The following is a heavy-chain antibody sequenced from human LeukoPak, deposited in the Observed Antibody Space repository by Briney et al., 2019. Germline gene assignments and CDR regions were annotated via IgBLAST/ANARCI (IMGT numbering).Heavy chain of an antibody. J-gene: IGHJ4*02. CDR3: ARLSIVGATNFDY. Sequence: SETLSLTCTVSGASITSYYWSWIRQPPGKGLEWIGYIYYSGSTTYKPSLKSRVTISVDTSKNQFSLKLSSVTAADTAVYYCARLSIVGATNFDYWGQGTLVTVSS. D-gene: IGHD1-26*01. CDR2: IYYSGST. CDR1: GASITSYY. V-gene: IGHV4-59*08.